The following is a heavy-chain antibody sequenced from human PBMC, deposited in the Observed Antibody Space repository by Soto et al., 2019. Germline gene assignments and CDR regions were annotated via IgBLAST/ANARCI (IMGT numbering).Heavy chain of an antibody. CDR3: ARDRGSSSVLGYGLDV. Sequence: EVQLVESGGGLMQPGGSLRLSCAASGFTVSSNYMNWVRQAPGRGLEWVSLIYSGGSRYYADSGKGRFTISRDKSKNTLYLQRNSMRDKAPAVYYCARDRGSSSVLGYGLDVWGRGSTVTVSS. CDR2: IYSGGSR. D-gene: IGHD6-19*01. V-gene: IGHV3-53*01. J-gene: IGHJ6*02. CDR1: GFTVSSNY.